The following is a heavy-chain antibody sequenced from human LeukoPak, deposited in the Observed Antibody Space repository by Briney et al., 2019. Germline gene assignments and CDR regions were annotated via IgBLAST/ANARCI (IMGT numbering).Heavy chain of an antibody. Sequence: SETLSLTCSVSGGSIRGYYWNSIRQPPGKGREWIGYIYYSGSTNYNPSLKSRVTISVDKSKRQFSLNLTSVTAADTAVYYCARGGDYCNSFDPWGQGTLVSVSS. V-gene: IGHV4-59*01. D-gene: IGHD4-17*01. CDR3: ARGGDYCNSFDP. J-gene: IGHJ5*02. CDR2: IYYSGST. CDR1: GGSIRGYY.